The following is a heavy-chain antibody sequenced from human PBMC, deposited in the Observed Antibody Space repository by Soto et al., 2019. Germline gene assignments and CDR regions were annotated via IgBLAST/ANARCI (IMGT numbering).Heavy chain of an antibody. D-gene: IGHD1-26*01. CDR1: GFIFENFV. V-gene: IGHV3-23*01. CDR3: AKNQGVELVPLATVDWFDP. J-gene: IGHJ5*02. Sequence: LXLSCATSGFIFENFVMSWFLQAPVKGLEWISSISGSGFKKYYADSVKGRFTISRDNSKSTVYLELNNLSAEDTAVYHCAKNQGVELVPLATVDWFDPWGQGSVVTVSS. CDR2: ISGSGFKK.